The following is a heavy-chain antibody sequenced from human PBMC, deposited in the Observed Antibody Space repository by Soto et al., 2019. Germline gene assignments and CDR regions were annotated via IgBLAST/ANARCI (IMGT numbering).Heavy chain of an antibody. D-gene: IGHD2-2*01. Sequence: EVQLLESGGDSVQPGGSVRLSCAGSGFTFINYAMNWVRQAPGKGLEWVSTISGGGDATFVADSVRGRFTFSRDNSKNTVARKLISLGVDDTAVYYCARTVVGFTSRPDYWYFDLWGRGPLVTVSS. CDR2: ISGGGDAT. CDR1: GFTFINYA. V-gene: IGHV3-23*01. CDR3: ARTVVGFTSRPDYWYFDL. J-gene: IGHJ2*01.